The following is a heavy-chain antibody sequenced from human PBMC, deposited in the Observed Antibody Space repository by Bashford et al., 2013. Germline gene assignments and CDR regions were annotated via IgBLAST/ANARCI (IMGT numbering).Heavy chain of an antibody. V-gene: IGHV4-39*01. CDR1: GDSISHYDYF. Sequence: SETLSLTCVVSGDSISHYDYFWAWIRQLPAKGLEWIGSIYYSGSTYYNPSLKSRVTISVDTSKNQFSLKLSSVTAADTAVYYCARAVAGIGEFDYWGQGTLVTVSS. J-gene: IGHJ4*02. D-gene: IGHD6-19*01. CDR2: IYYSGST. CDR3: ARAVAGIGEFDY.